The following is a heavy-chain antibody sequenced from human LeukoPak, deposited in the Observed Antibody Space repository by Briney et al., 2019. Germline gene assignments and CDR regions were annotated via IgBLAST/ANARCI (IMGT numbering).Heavy chain of an antibody. CDR3: AKDSAKKYDDY. V-gene: IGHV3-23*01. CDR2: TVGGRPDT. D-gene: IGHD2/OR15-2a*01. Sequence: GGSLRLSCTASGFTFGDYAMSWFRQTPGKGLEWVAATVGGRPDTYHADSVKGRFTISRENSKNTLYLQMNSLRAEDTAVYYCAKDSAKKYDDYWGQGTLVTVSS. CDR1: GFTFGDYA. J-gene: IGHJ4*02.